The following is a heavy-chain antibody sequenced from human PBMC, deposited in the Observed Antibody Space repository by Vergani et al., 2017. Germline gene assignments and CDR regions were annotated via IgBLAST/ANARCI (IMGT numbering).Heavy chain of an antibody. D-gene: IGHD3-10*01. CDR3: ARGYYDGAGYDWFDP. Sequence: QLQLQESGSGLVKPSRTLSLTCAVSGGSISSGGYSWSWIRQPPGKGLEWIGYIYHSGSTYYNPSLNSRVTISVDRSKNQFSLKLSSGTAADTAVYYCARGYYDGAGYDWFDPWGQGTLVTVSS. CDR1: GGSISSGGYS. V-gene: IGHV4-30-2*01. J-gene: IGHJ5*02. CDR2: IYHSGST.